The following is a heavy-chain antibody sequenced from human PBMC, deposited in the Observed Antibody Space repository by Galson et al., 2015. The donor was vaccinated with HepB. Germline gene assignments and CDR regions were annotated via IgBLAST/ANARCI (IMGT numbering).Heavy chain of an antibody. CDR1: GGSISSSSYY. CDR2: IYYSGST. J-gene: IGHJ5*02. D-gene: IGHD2-15*01. V-gene: IGHV4-39*02. Sequence: TLSLTCTVSGGSISSSSYYWGWIRQPPGKGLEWIGSIYYSGSTYYNPSLKSRVTISVDTSKNQFSLKLSSVTAADTTVYYCAREWGPGGGYCSGGSCYSYWFDPWGQGTLVTVSS. CDR3: AREWGPGGGYCSGGSCYSYWFDP.